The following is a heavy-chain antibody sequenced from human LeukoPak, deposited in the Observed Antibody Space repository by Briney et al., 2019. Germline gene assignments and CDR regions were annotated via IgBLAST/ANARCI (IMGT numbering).Heavy chain of an antibody. CDR3: ASGGPTRGTPDY. CDR1: GFPFSSCG. J-gene: IGHJ4*02. CDR2: LRKDAPYS. D-gene: IGHD1-26*01. V-gene: IGHV3-30*02. Sequence: PGGSLRLSCAASGFPFSSCGMYWVRQTPDKGLQWVAYLRKDAPYSNYADSVRGRFTISRDNSKNTLDLQMSSLRVEDTAVYYCASGGPTRGTPDYWGQGTLVTVSS.